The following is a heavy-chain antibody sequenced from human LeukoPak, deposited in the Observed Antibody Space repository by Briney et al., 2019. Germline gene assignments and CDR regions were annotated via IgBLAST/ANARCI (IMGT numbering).Heavy chain of an antibody. D-gene: IGHD5-24*01. V-gene: IGHV3-30*03. CDR1: GFTFSRYG. CDR3: ARNRKEMATKQYGYYYYGMAG. J-gene: IGHJ6*02. CDR2: ISYDGSQK. Sequence: GGSLRLSCAASGFTFSRYGMHWVRQAPGKGLEWVAVISYDGSQKFYADSVEGRFAISRDNSKNTLDLQMNSPRAEDTAIYHCARNRKEMATKQYGYYYYGMAGWGQATTVTVSS.